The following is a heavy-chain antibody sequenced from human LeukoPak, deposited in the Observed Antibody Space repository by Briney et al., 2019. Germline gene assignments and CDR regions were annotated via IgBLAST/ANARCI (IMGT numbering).Heavy chain of an antibody. CDR1: GYSFTSYW. CDR2: IYPGGSDI. D-gene: IGHD3-10*01. Sequence: GESLKISCEGSGYSFTSYWIGWVRQMPGKGLEWMGLIYPGGSDIRYSPSFQGQVTISADKSINTAYLQWSSLKASDTAMYYCARYGSGSFPLDYWGQGTLVTVSS. V-gene: IGHV5-51*01. J-gene: IGHJ4*02. CDR3: ARYGSGSFPLDY.